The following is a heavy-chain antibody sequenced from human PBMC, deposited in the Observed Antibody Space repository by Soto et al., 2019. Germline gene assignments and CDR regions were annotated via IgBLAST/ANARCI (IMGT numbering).Heavy chain of an antibody. D-gene: IGHD2-2*03. Sequence: SLKVSCKAAGGTFSSYAISWVRQAPGQGLEWMGGIIPIFGTANYAQKFQGRVTITADESTSTAYMELSSLRSEDTAVYYCARVGYCSSTSCLGWFDPWGQGTLVTVSS. CDR1: GGTFSSYA. CDR2: IIPIFGTA. CDR3: ARVGYCSSTSCLGWFDP. J-gene: IGHJ5*02. V-gene: IGHV1-69*13.